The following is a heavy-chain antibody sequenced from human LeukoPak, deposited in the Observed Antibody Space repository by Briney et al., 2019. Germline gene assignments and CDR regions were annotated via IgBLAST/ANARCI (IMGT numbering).Heavy chain of an antibody. D-gene: IGHD3-22*01. J-gene: IGHJ4*02. V-gene: IGHV3-53*01. CDR2: IYSGGST. Sequence: PGGSLRLSCAASGLTVSSSYMTWVRQAPDKGLEWVSVIYSGGSTYYADSVKGRFTISRDNSKNTLYLQMNSLRAEDTAVYYCARDGGQRPSGFSTVGFDYWGQGTLVTVSS. CDR1: GLTVSSSY. CDR3: ARDGGQRPSGFSTVGFDY.